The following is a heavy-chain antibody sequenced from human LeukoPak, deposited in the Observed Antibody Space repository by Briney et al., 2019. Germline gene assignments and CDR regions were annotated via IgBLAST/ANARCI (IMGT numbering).Heavy chain of an antibody. V-gene: IGHV3-23*01. D-gene: IGHD6-13*01. J-gene: IGHJ6*02. CDR1: GFTFSSYA. CDR3: AKGYSSSFKDYYGMDV. CDR2: ISGSGGST. Sequence: GGSLRPSCAASGFTFSSYAMSWVRQAPGKGLEWVSAISGSGGSTYYADSVKGRFTISRDNSKNTLYLQMNSLRAEDTAVYYCAKGYSSSFKDYYGMDVWGQGTTVTVSS.